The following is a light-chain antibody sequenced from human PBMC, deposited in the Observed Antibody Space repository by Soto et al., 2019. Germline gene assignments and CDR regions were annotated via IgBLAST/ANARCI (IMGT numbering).Light chain of an antibody. Sequence: DIQMTQSPSSLSASIGDRVTITCRASQSISSYLNWFQQKPGEAPKLLIQAASSLQSGVPSRFSGSGSGTDFTLTINSLQPEDFAVYYCLQVYSFPRTFGQGTKVEIK. CDR1: QSISSY. J-gene: IGKJ1*01. CDR3: LQVYSFPRT. V-gene: IGKV1-39*01. CDR2: AAS.